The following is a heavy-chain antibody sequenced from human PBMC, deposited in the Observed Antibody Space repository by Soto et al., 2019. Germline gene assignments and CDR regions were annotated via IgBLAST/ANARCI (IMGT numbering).Heavy chain of an antibody. V-gene: IGHV1-46*01. CDR2: INPSGGST. CDR3: ARGESRWGYSSSMSWFDP. D-gene: IGHD6-13*01. J-gene: IGHJ5*02. CDR1: GYTLTSYY. Sequence: ASVKVSCKASGYTLTSYYMHWVLQAPVQVLEWMGIINPSGGSTSYAQKFQGRVTMTRDTSTSTVYMELSSLRSEDTAVYYCARGESRWGYSSSMSWFDPWGQGTLVTVSS.